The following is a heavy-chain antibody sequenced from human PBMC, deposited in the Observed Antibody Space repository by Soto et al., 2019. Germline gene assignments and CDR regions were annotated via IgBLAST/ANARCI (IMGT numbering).Heavy chain of an antibody. CDR3: ARDAGYRYGMDV. Sequence: SHLCTASVVTFRNYWMIWVRPAPGKGLEWVANIKHDGSEKFYVDSVKGRFFISRDNAKNSLYLQMSSLRAEDTAVYYCARDAGYRYGMDVWGQGNKV. J-gene: IGHJ6*02. CDR2: IKHDGSEK. CDR1: VVTFRNYW. V-gene: IGHV3-7*03. D-gene: IGHD5-12*01.